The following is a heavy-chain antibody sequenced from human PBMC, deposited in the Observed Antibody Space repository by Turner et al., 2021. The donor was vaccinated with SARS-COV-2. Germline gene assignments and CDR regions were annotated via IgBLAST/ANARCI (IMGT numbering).Heavy chain of an antibody. CDR2: IYYSGST. V-gene: IGHV4-59*01. CDR1: VGSISSYY. D-gene: IGHD3-3*01. Sequence: QVQLQESGPGLVKPSETLSLTCTVSVGSISSYYWSWIRQPPGKGLEWIGYIYYSGSTNYNPSLKSRVTISVDTSKNQFSLKLSSVTAADTAVYYCARDMDYYDFWSGYQEYGMDVWGQGTTVTVSS. J-gene: IGHJ6*02. CDR3: ARDMDYYDFWSGYQEYGMDV.